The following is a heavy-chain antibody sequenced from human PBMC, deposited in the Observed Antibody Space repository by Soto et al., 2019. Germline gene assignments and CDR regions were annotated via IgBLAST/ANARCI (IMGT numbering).Heavy chain of an antibody. CDR2: FDPEDGET. Sequence: ASVKVSCKVSGYTLTELSMHWVRQAPGKGLEWMGVFDPEDGETIYAQKFQGRVTMTEDTSTDTAYMELSSLRSEDTAVYYCATLPRDCSSTSCSNYYYYYYMDVWGKGTTVTVSS. CDR3: ATLPRDCSSTSCSNYYYYYYMDV. CDR1: GYTLTELS. D-gene: IGHD2-2*01. V-gene: IGHV1-24*01. J-gene: IGHJ6*03.